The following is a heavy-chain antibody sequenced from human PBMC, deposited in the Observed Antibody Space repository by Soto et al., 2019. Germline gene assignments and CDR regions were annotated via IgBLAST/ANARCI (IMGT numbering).Heavy chain of an antibody. J-gene: IGHJ4*02. Sequence: PSETLSLTCTVSGVSISSANYYWSWIRQHPGKGLEWIGYIYYSGDTYYNPSLKSRLTISLDTSKNQFSLTLNSVTAADPAVYYCAREGGDGVDYWGQGSLVTVSS. CDR1: GVSISSANYY. V-gene: IGHV4-31*03. CDR2: IYYSGDT. D-gene: IGHD3-16*01. CDR3: AREGGDGVDY.